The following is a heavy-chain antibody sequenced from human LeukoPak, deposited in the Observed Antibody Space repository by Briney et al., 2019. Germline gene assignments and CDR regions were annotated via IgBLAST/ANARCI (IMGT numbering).Heavy chain of an antibody. CDR3: ARVSGGNFFDY. V-gene: IGHV3-7*02. CDR2: INQDGSEK. CDR1: GFTFSYYW. D-gene: IGHD4-23*01. J-gene: IGHJ4*02. Sequence: GGSLRLSCAASGFTFSYYWMSWVRQAPGKGLEWVANINQDGSEKYYVDSVKGRFTISRDNAKNSLYLQMNSLRAEDTAVYYCARVSGGNFFDYWGQGTLVTVSS.